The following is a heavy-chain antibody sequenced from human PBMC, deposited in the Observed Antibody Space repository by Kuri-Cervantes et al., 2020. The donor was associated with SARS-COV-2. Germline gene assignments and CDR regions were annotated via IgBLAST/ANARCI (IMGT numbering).Heavy chain of an antibody. D-gene: IGHD5-18*01. J-gene: IGHJ4*02. V-gene: IGHV3-9*01. CDR3: TKDRAALLGYTFGPDLDY. CDR2: ISWNGVSI. Sequence: GGSLRLSCAASGFTFDDYAMHWVRQAPGKGLEWVSGISWNGVSIGYADSVKGRFTVSRDNARNSLYLQMNSLRPEDTAFYYCTKDRAALLGYTFGPDLDYWGQGTQVTVSS. CDR1: GFTFDDYA.